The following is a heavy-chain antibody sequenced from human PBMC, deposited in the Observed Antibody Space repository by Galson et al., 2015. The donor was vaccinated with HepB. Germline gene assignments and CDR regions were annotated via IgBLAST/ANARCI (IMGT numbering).Heavy chain of an antibody. CDR1: GYTFTSYY. CDR3: ARDSIAYSSSSGAFDV. Sequence: SVKVSCKASGYTFTSYYMRWVRQAPGQGLEWMGIINPSGGTTSYAQKFQGRVTMTRDTSTSTVYMELSSLRSEDTAVYYCARDSIAYSSSSGAFDVWGQGTMVTVSS. V-gene: IGHV1-46*01. D-gene: IGHD6-6*01. CDR2: INPSGGTT. J-gene: IGHJ3*01.